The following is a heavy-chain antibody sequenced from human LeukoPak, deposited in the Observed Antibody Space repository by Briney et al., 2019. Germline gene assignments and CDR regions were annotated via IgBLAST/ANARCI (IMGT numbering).Heavy chain of an antibody. J-gene: IGHJ3*02. D-gene: IGHD1-26*01. Sequence: GGSLRLSCAASGFTFSSYSMKWVRQAPGKGLEWISYISSSSSTIYYADSVKGRFTISRDNAKNSLYLQMNSLRAEDTAVYYCARDDSGSSHDAFDIWGQGTMVTVSS. V-gene: IGHV3-48*01. CDR3: ARDDSGSSHDAFDI. CDR2: ISSSSSTI. CDR1: GFTFSSYS.